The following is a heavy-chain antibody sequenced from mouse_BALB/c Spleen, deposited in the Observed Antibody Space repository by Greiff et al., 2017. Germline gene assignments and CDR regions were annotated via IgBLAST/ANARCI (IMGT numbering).Heavy chain of an antibody. D-gene: IGHD2-14*01. CDR2: ISSGGSYT. CDR3: AREGYRYGGLMDY. Sequence: EVQLVESGGGLVKPGGSLKLSCAASGFTFSSYAMSWVRQSPEKRLEWVAEISSGGSYTYYPDTVTGRFTISRDNAKNTLYLEMSSLRSEDTAMYYCAREGYRYGGLMDYWGQGTSVTVSS. CDR1: GFTFSSYA. J-gene: IGHJ4*01. V-gene: IGHV5-9-4*01.